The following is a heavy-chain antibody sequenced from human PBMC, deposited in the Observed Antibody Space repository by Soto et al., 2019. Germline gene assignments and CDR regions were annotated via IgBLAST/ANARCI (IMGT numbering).Heavy chain of an antibody. D-gene: IGHD3-16*01. CDR3: ARDGIGSVAFWGYLDY. J-gene: IGHJ4*02. CDR2: IRRHTSVT. V-gene: IGHV3-48*01. CDR1: GLTMSTSS. Sequence: GGSLRLSCAAFGLTMSTSSMNWVRQAPGRGLEWISYIRRHTSVTAYADSVKGRFTISRDSAKNMLYLEMNSLRVEGTALYYCARDGIGSVAFWGYLDYWGQGTLVTVSS.